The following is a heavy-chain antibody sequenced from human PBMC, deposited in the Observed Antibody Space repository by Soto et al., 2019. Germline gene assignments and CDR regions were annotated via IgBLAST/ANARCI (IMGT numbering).Heavy chain of an antibody. CDR1: GGSISSGGYY. Sequence: SETLSLTCTVSGGSISSGGYYWSWIRQHPGKGLEWIGYIYYGGSTYYNPSLKSRVTISVDTSKNQFSLKLSSVTAADTAVYYCARDSHHPHSSGWYPPYGMDVWGQGTTVTV. D-gene: IGHD6-19*01. J-gene: IGHJ6*02. V-gene: IGHV4-31*03. CDR3: ARDSHHPHSSGWYPPYGMDV. CDR2: IYYGGST.